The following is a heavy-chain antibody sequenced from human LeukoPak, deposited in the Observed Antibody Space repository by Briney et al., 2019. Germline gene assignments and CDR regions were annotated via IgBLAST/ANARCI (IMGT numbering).Heavy chain of an antibody. J-gene: IGHJ6*02. V-gene: IGHV3-30*18. CDR2: ISYDGRTE. D-gene: IGHD2-15*01. Sequence: GGSLRLSCAASGFTFSGYAIHWVRQAPGKGLEWVAVISYDGRTEYYADSVKGRFTISRDNSKNTAYLQMNSLRAEDTAVYYCAKDRRIMSSVYGMDVWGQGTTVTVSS. CDR1: GFTFSGYA. CDR3: AKDRRIMSSVYGMDV.